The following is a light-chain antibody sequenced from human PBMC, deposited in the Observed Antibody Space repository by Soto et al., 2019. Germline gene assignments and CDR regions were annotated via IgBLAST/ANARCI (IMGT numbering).Light chain of an antibody. J-gene: IGKJ4*01. CDR1: QSVTSR. Sequence: DIQMTQSPSTLSASVGDRVTITCRASQSVTSRLAWYQEKPGKAPKLLIYGASNLESGVPSRFSGSGSGTEFTLTSSSLQPDDYATYYGQQYNSYSLTFGGGTTVE. V-gene: IGKV1-5*01. CDR3: QQYNSYSLT. CDR2: GAS.